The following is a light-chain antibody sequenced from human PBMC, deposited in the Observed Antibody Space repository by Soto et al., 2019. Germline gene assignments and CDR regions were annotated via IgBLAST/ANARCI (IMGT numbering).Light chain of an antibody. CDR3: QQYNNWPPST. CDR1: QSVSSN. V-gene: IGKV3-15*01. Sequence: EIVMTQSPATLSVSPGERATLSCRASQSVSSNLAWYQQKPGQATRLLIYGASTRATGIPARFRGSGSGTEFTLTISSLQSEDFAVYYCQQYNNWPPSTFGQGTRLEIK. CDR2: GAS. J-gene: IGKJ5*01.